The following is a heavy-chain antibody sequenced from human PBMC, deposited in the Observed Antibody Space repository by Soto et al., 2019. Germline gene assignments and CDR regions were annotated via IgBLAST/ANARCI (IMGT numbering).Heavy chain of an antibody. Sequence: GGSLRLSCAASGFTVSSNYMSWVRQAPGKGLEWVSVIYSGGSTYYADSVKGRFTISRDNSKNTLYLQMNSLRAEDTAVYYCARDLTIMLVSSRVVSYYGIDVWGQGTTVTV. D-gene: IGHD3-3*01. CDR1: GFTVSSNY. V-gene: IGHV3-66*01. J-gene: IGHJ6*02. CDR3: ARDLTIMLVSSRVVSYYGIDV. CDR2: IYSGGST.